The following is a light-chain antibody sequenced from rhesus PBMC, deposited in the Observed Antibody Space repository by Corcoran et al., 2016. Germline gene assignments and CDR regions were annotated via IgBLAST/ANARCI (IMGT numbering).Light chain of an antibody. V-gene: IGLV7-88*01. CDR1: AGAVTGSHS. CDR2: NTN. J-gene: IGLJ6*01. Sequence: QAVVTQEPSPTVSPGGAVTLTCGSSAGAVTGSHSPYWFQQKPGQAPRTLIYNTNFKHSWTPAWFLGSLLGGKAVLTLSGAQPEDAAEYYCWLHSSGADVFGSGTKLTVL. CDR3: WLHSSGADV.